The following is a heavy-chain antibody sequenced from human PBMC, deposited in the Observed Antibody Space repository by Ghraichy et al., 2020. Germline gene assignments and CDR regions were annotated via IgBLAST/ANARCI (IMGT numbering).Heavy chain of an antibody. CDR3: AHSRGYPGSNWFDP. J-gene: IGHJ5*02. V-gene: IGHV2-5*01. D-gene: IGHD3-10*01. CDR2: IYWNDDK. CDR1: GFSLSTSAVG. Sequence: SGPTLVKPTQTLTLTCTFSGFSLSTSAVGVGWIRQPPGKALEWLALIYWNDDKRYSPSLKSRLTITKDTSKNQVVLTMTNMDPVDTATYYCAHSRGYPGSNWFDPWGQGTLVTVSS.